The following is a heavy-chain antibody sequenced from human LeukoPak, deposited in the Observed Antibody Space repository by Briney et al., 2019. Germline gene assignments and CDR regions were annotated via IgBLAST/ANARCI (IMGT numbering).Heavy chain of an antibody. CDR3: ARGGLGFGEFYFDY. V-gene: IGHV4-59*01. Sequence: SETLSLTCTVSGGSINSYYWSWIRQPPGKGLEWIGYIYYSGSTNYNPSLKSRVTISVDTSKNQFSLKLSSVTAADTAVYYCARGGLGFGEFYFDYWGQGTLVTVSS. J-gene: IGHJ4*02. CDR1: GGSINSYY. D-gene: IGHD3-10*01. CDR2: IYYSGST.